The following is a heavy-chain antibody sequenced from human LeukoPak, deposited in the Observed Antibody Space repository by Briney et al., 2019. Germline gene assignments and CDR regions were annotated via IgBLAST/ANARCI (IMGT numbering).Heavy chain of an antibody. J-gene: IGHJ4*02. CDR1: GGSISSSNYN. V-gene: IGHV4-39*07. CDR2: IYYRGTT. Sequence: PSETLSLTCTVSGGSISSSNYNWGWIRQPPGKGPEWIASIYYRGTTYYNPSLKSRVTISVDTSKNQFSLKLSSVTAADTAVYYCARRSGNYYYGSGSYSNWGQGTLVTVSS. D-gene: IGHD3-10*01. CDR3: ARRSGNYYYGSGSYSN.